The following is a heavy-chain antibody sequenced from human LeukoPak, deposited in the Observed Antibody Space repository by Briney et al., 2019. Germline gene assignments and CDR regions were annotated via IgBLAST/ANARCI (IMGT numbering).Heavy chain of an antibody. D-gene: IGHD3-22*01. V-gene: IGHV4-34*01. CDR1: GGSISSYY. CDR3: ARARGPTYCYDSRGLDY. J-gene: IGHJ4*02. Sequence: PSETLSLTCTVSGGSISSYYWSWIRPPPGKGLEWIGEINHSGSTNYNPSLKSRVTISVDTSKNQFSLKLSSVTAADTAVYYCARARGPTYCYDSRGLDYWGQGTLVTVSS. CDR2: INHSGST.